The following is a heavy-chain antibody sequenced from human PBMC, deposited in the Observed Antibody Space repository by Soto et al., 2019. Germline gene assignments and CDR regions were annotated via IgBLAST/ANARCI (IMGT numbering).Heavy chain of an antibody. D-gene: IGHD2-21*02. CDR2: IIPIFGTA. V-gene: IGHV1-69*01. J-gene: IGHJ6*02. Sequence: QVQLVQSGAEVKKPGSSVKVSCKASGGTFSSYAISWVRQAPGQGLEWMGGIIPIFGTANYAQKFQGRVTITADDSTSTAYMELSSLRSEDTAVYYCARRAYCGGDCYSTLLHYYYYGMDVWGQGTTVTVSS. CDR1: GGTFSSYA. CDR3: ARRAYCGGDCYSTLLHYYYYGMDV.